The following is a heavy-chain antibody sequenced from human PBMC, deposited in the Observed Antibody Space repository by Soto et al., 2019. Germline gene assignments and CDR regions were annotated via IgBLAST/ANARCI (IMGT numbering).Heavy chain of an antibody. Sequence: EVQLLESGGDLVQPGGSLRLSCAASGLIFSAYAMSWVRQAPGKGLECVACISGSGGNTFYADSVKGRFTISRDNSKNTLSLHMNSLRVDDTAVYFCAKDRFGIVGPVDYWGQGNLVTVSS. V-gene: IGHV3-23*01. CDR1: GLIFSAYA. J-gene: IGHJ4*02. CDR2: ISGSGGNT. D-gene: IGHD1-26*01. CDR3: AKDRFGIVGPVDY.